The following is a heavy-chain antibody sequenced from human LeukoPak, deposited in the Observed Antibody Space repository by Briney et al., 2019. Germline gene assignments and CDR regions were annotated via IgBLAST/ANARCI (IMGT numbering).Heavy chain of an antibody. V-gene: IGHV4-59*01. CDR3: ARGFDGVAGWFDP. D-gene: IGHD3-9*01. CDR1: SGSIDSFY. CDR2: ISHRGST. Sequence: LETLSLTCTVSSGSIDSFYWSWIRQPPGKGLEWIAYISHRGSTKYNVSLKSRVTISVDTSKNQFSLKLSAVIAADTAVYYCARGFDGVAGWFDPWGQGTLVTVSS. J-gene: IGHJ5*02.